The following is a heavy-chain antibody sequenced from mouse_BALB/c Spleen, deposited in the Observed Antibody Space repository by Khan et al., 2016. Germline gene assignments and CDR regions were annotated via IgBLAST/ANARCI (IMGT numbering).Heavy chain of an antibody. CDR3: ARYGNHAMDY. D-gene: IGHD2-1*01. CDR1: GDSITSGY. J-gene: IGHJ4*01. Sequence: EVQLPESGPSLVQPSQTLSLTCSVTGDSITSGYWNWIRQFPGNKLEYMGYISYSGSTYYNPSLTSQISITRDKSKNQYYLQVNSVTTEDTATYCCARYGNHAMDYWGQGTSVTVSS. CDR2: ISYSGST. V-gene: IGHV3-8*02.